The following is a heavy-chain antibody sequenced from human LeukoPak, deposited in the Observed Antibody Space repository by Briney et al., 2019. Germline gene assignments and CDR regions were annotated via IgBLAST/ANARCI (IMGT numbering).Heavy chain of an antibody. CDR2: ISGSGGST. J-gene: IGHJ4*02. V-gene: IGHV3-23*01. CDR1: GFTFNSFA. CDR3: ANESPFLDY. Sequence: PGGSLRLSCAASGFTFNSFAMSWVRQAPGKGLEWVSVISGSGGSTYYADSVKGRFTISRDNSKNTLYLQMDSLRAEDTAVYYCANESPFLDYWGQGTLVTVSS.